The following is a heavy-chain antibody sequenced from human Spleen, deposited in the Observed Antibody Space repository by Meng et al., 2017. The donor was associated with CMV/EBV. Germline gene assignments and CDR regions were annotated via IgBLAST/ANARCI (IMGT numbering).Heavy chain of an antibody. V-gene: IGHV4-34*01. CDR2: INHSGSN. CDR3: ARGGTYSSPKNNWFDP. J-gene: IGHJ5*02. CDR1: GGSSSAYC. Sequence: DGGSSSAYCWSWIRQPPGKGLEWIGEINHSGSNNYNPSLKRRVTISVDTSKNQFSLKLSSVTAADTAVYYCARGGTYSSPKNNWFDPWGQGTLVTVSS. D-gene: IGHD6-13*01.